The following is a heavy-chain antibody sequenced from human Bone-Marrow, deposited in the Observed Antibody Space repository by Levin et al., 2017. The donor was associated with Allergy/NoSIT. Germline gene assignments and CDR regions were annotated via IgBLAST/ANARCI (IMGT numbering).Heavy chain of an antibody. J-gene: IGHJ4*02. CDR3: ARARLRYFDWGQVDY. Sequence: GGSLRLSCAASGFTFSSYAMHWVRQAPGKGLEWVAVISYDGSNKYYADSVKGRFTISRDNSKNTLYLQMNSLRAEDTAVYYCARARLRYFDWGQVDYWGQGTLVTVSS. CDR1: GFTFSSYA. D-gene: IGHD3-9*01. CDR2: ISYDGSNK. V-gene: IGHV3-30-3*01.